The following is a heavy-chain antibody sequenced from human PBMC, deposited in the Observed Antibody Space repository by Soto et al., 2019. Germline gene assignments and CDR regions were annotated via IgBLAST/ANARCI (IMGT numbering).Heavy chain of an antibody. CDR3: AKVLSMVRGYMDV. CDR1: GFTFSSYA. V-gene: IGHV3-23*01. J-gene: IGHJ6*03. CDR2: ISVSGDGT. Sequence: GGSLRLSCAASGFTFSSYAMSWVRQAPGKGLEWVSAISVSGDGTFYADSVKGRFTISRDNSKNTLDLQMNSLRAEDTAVYYCAKVLSMVRGYMDVRGKGTTVTVSS. D-gene: IGHD3-10*01.